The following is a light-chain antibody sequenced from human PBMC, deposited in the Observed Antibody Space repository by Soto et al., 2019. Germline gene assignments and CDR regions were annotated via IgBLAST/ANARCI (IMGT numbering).Light chain of an antibody. CDR1: QSVSSS. CDR3: QHYGSSRT. Sequence: EIVLTQSPGTLSLSPGERATLSCRASQSVSSSLAWYQQKPGQAPRLLIYGESSRATGIPDRFSGSGSGPDFTLTISRLEPEDFAVYFCQHYGSSRTFGQGTKVDIK. J-gene: IGKJ1*01. V-gene: IGKV3-20*01. CDR2: GES.